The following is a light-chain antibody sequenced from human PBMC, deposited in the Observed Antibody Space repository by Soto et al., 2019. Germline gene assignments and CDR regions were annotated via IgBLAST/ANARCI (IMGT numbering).Light chain of an antibody. CDR2: RDN. V-gene: IGLV1-44*01. CDR3: ATWEDTLYGPV. CDR1: RSNIGSNP. J-gene: IGLJ3*02. Sequence: QSVLTQPPSASGTPGQWVTISCSGSRSNIGSNPVQWYQQFPGTAPKLLIYRDNQRPSGGPDRFSGSKSGTSASLAISGLQSEDEAEYHCATWEDTLYGPVFGGGTQLTVL.